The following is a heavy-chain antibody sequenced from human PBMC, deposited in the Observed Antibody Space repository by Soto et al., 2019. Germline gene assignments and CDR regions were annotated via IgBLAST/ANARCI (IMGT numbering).Heavy chain of an antibody. Sequence: SDTLPLTCTVSGCSINSDYWSWIRQPPGKGLEWIGYIYYSGSTNYNPSLKSRVTISVDTSKNQFSLKLSSVTAADTAVYYCARDNGYSYGYTLDHWGQGTLVTVS. J-gene: IGHJ4*02. CDR2: IYYSGST. CDR3: ARDNGYSYGYTLDH. D-gene: IGHD5-18*01. CDR1: GCSINSDY. V-gene: IGHV4-59*01.